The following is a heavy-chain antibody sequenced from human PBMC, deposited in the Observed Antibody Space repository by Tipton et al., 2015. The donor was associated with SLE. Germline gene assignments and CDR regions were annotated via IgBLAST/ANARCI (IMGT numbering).Heavy chain of an antibody. CDR1: GGSFSGYY. Sequence: LRLSCAVYGGSFSGYYWSWIRQPPGKGLEWIGEINYSGSTNYNPSLKSRATISIDPSRNQLSLKLSSVTAADTAVYFCARGVAHYFDSGSFDVWGQGTLVTVSS. CDR3: ARGVAHYFDSGSFDV. CDR2: INYSGST. V-gene: IGHV4-34*01. D-gene: IGHD3-10*01. J-gene: IGHJ3*01.